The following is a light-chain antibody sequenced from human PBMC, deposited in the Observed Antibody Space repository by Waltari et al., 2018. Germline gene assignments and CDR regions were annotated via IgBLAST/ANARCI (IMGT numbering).Light chain of an antibody. CDR3: QQSHSTPRLT. V-gene: IGKV1-39*01. CDR2: TAS. Sequence: DIQMTQSPSSLSASVGDRVPITCRASQSINTYLNWYQQKPGKAPKLLIYTASSLQSGVPSRFSGSGSGTDFSLTISSLQPEDFATYYCQQSHSTPRLTFGGGTKVEIK. J-gene: IGKJ4*01. CDR1: QSINTY.